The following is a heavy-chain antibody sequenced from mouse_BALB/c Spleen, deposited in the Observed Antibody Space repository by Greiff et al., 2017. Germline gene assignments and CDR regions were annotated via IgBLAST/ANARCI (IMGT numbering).Heavy chain of an antibody. CDR2: ISSGGSYT. D-gene: IGHD2-14*01. Sequence: EVKLVESGGGLVKPGGSLKLSCAASGFTFSSYAMSWVRQSPEKRLEWVAEISSGGSYTYYPDTVTGRFTITRDNAKNTLYLEMSSLRAEDTAMYYCERDYRYDYAMDYWGQGTSVTVSS. V-gene: IGHV5-9-4*01. CDR3: ERDYRYDYAMDY. J-gene: IGHJ4*01. CDR1: GFTFSSYA.